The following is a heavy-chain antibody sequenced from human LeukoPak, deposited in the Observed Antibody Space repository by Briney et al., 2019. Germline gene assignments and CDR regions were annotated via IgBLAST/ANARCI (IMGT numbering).Heavy chain of an antibody. CDR1: GFTFSSYA. CDR2: ISGSGGST. V-gene: IGHV3-23*01. CDR3: AKDLFPTYYDILTGYYPFDY. D-gene: IGHD3-9*01. Sequence: GGSLRLSCAASGFTFSSYAMSWVRQAPGKGLEWVSAISGSGGSTYYADSVKGRFTISRDNSKNTLYLQMNSLRAEDTAVYYCAKDLFPTYYDILTGYYPFDYWGQGTLVTVSS. J-gene: IGHJ4*02.